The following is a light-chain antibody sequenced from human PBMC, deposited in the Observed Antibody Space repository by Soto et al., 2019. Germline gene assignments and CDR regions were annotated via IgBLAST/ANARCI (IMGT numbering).Light chain of an antibody. Sequence: DIVMTQSPDSLAVSLGERATINCKSSQSVLYSSNNKNYLAWYQQNPGQPPKLLIYWASTRESGVPERCSGSWSGTEFTPTISSLQAEDAAVYYCYQYYSTPLTFGGGTKVEIK. J-gene: IGKJ4*01. CDR1: QSVLYSSNNKNY. CDR3: YQYYSTPLT. CDR2: WAS. V-gene: IGKV4-1*01.